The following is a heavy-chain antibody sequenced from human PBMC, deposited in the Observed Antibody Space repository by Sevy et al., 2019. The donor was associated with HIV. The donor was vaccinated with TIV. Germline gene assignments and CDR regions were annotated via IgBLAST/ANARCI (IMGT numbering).Heavy chain of an antibody. Sequence: GGSLRLSCAASGFTFSDYYMSWIRQAPGKGLEWVSYISSSGSIIYYADSVKGRFTISRDNAKNSLYLQMNSLRAEETAVYYCARDGAYSSSSDAFDIWGQGTMVTVSS. V-gene: IGHV3-11*01. CDR3: ARDGAYSSSSDAFDI. J-gene: IGHJ3*02. CDR1: GFTFSDYY. D-gene: IGHD6-6*01. CDR2: ISSSGSII.